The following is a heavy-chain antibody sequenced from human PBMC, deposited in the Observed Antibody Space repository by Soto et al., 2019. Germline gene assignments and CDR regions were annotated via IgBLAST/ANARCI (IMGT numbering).Heavy chain of an antibody. Sequence: PSETLSLTCTVSGVSISDYYWNWIRQPPGKGLEWIGNIHYTGTTKYNPSFESRVTISVDTSKNHFSLRLSSVTAADTAVYYCARRLPGDYGNSVDPWSQGILVTVSS. V-gene: IGHV4-59*08. CDR1: GVSISDYY. CDR2: IHYTGTT. J-gene: IGHJ5*02. D-gene: IGHD4-17*01. CDR3: ARRLPGDYGNSVDP.